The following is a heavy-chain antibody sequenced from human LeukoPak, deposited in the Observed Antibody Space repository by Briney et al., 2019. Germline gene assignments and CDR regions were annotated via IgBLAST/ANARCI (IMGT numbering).Heavy chain of an antibody. D-gene: IGHD5-18*01. CDR3: ASSLLRAMVPYWYFDL. CDR1: GGSISSYY. CDR2: IYYSGGT. V-gene: IGHV4-59*01. J-gene: IGHJ2*01. Sequence: SETLSLTCTVSGGSISSYYWSWIRQPPGKGLEWIGYIYYSGGTNYNPSLKSRVTISVDTSKNQFSLKLSSVTAADTAVYYCASSLLRAMVPYWYFDLWGRGTLVTVSS.